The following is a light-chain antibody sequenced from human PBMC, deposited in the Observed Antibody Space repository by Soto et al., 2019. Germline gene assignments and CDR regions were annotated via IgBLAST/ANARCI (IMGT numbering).Light chain of an antibody. CDR1: QGISSY. CDR3: QQYNNWPQLT. Sequence: NQLTHSPASLSASVGDRVTITCRASQGISSYLAWYQQKPGKAPKLLIYAASTLQSGVPSRFSGSGSGTEFTLTISSLQSEDFAVYYCQQYNNWPQLTSGQGTKVDI. V-gene: IGKV1-9*01. J-gene: IGKJ1*01. CDR2: AAS.